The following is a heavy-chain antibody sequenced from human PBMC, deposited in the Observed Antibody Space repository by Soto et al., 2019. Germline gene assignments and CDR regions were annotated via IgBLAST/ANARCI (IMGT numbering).Heavy chain of an antibody. CDR2: IDGHSGTT. D-gene: IGHD1-26*01. J-gene: IGHJ4*02. CDR1: VCVFNDKW. V-gene: IGHV3-74*01. CDR3: ARGGAMGVDN. Sequence: VGSLRLSCTSSVCVFNDKWMHCVRQAPGKGLVWVARIDGHSGTTNYADSVRGRFTISRDNAKNTVYLHLNTLTDEDTAVYYCARGGAMGVDNWGKGTLVNVSS.